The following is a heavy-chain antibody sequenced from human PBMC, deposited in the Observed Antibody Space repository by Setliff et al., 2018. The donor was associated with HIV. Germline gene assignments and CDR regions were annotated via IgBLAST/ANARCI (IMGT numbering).Heavy chain of an antibody. Sequence: PGGSLRLSCVASGFTFSSYAMSWVRQAPGKGLEWVSLISGSGANTYYADSVKGRFTISRDNAENPLYLQMDSLSAEDTAVYYCARDPTWGSGWYLDLWGRGTLVTVSS. J-gene: IGHJ2*01. D-gene: IGHD6-19*01. CDR3: ARDPTWGSGWYLDL. V-gene: IGHV3-23*01. CDR2: ISGSGANT. CDR1: GFTFSSYA.